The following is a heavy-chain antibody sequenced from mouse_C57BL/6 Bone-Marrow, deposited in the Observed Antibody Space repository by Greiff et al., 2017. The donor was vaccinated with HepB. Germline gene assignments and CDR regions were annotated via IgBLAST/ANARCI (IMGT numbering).Heavy chain of an antibody. CDR2: IWWDDDK. J-gene: IGHJ4*01. CDR1: GFSLSTFGMG. V-gene: IGHV8-8*01. CDR3: ARIANGSSTGYYAMDY. D-gene: IGHD1-1*01. Sequence: QVTLKVSGPGILQPSQTLSLTCSFSGFSLSTFGMGVGWIRQPSGKGLEWLAHIWWDDDKYYNPALKSRLTISKDTSKNQVFLKIANVDTADTATYYCARIANGSSTGYYAMDYWGQGTSVTVSS.